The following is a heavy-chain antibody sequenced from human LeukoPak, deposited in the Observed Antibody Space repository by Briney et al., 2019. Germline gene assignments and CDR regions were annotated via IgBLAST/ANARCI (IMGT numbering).Heavy chain of an antibody. CDR1: GGSISSGDYY. CDR3: ARVSLPKVRGVPSPHTYDY. CDR2: IYYSGST. D-gene: IGHD3-10*01. J-gene: IGHJ4*02. Sequence: SETLSLTCTVSGGSISSGDYYWSWIRQPPGKGLEWIGYIYYSGSTYYNPSLKSRVTISVDTSKNQFSLKLSSVTAADTAVYYCARVSLPKVRGVPSPHTYDYWGQGTLVTVSS. V-gene: IGHV4-30-4*08.